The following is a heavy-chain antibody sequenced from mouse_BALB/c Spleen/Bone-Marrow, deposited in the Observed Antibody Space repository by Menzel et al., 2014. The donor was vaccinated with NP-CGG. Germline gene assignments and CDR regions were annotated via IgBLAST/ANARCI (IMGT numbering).Heavy chain of an antibody. Sequence: VQLQQSGPELVNPGASIKISCKASGYTFTDYNIHLVKQSHGKSLEWIGYIYPYNGATGYNQKFNIKATLTVDKSSSTAYMELRSLTSEDSTVYYCAREGGHYDAMDYWGQGTSVTVSS. CDR3: AREGGHYDAMDY. D-gene: IGHD1-2*01. J-gene: IGHJ4*01. CDR1: GYTFTDYN. CDR2: IYPYNGAT. V-gene: IGHV1S29*02.